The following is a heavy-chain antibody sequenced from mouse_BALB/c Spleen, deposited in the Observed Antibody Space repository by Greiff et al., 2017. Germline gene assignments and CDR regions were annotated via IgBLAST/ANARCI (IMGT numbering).Heavy chain of an antibody. J-gene: IGHJ2*01. Sequence: EVMLVESGGGLVQPGGSRKLSCAASGFTFSSFGMHWVRQAPEKGLEWVAYISSGSSTIYYADTVKGRFTISRDNPKNTLFLQMTSLRSEDTAMYYCARNRPPYYGSYLDYWGQGTTLTVSS. D-gene: IGHD1-2*01. CDR1: GFTFSSFG. CDR2: ISSGSSTI. CDR3: ARNRPPYYGSYLDY. V-gene: IGHV5-17*02.